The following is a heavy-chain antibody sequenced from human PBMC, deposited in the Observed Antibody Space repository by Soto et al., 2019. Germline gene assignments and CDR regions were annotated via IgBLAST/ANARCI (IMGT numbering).Heavy chain of an antibody. V-gene: IGHV4-4*07. Sequence: SETLSLTCTVSGGSISSYYWSWIRQPAGKGLEWIGRIYTSGSTIYNPSLKRRVTMSVDTSKNQFSLKRSSVTAADTAVYYCARGLYCSSTSCYLLDVWGQGTTVTVSS. D-gene: IGHD2-2*01. CDR1: GGSISSYY. CDR3: ARGLYCSSTSCYLLDV. CDR2: IYTSGST. J-gene: IGHJ6*02.